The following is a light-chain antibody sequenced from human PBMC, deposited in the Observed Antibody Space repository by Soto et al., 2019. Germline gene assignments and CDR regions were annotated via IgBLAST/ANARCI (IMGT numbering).Light chain of an antibody. CDR1: SSDLGAYNF. Sequence: QSVLTQPRSVSGSPGQSVTISCTGTSSDLGAYNFVSWYQQHPGKAPKLMIYDVSKRPSGVPDRFSGSKSGNTASLTISGLQAEDEADYYCCSYAGSYTYVFGTGTKVTVL. V-gene: IGLV2-11*01. J-gene: IGLJ1*01. CDR2: DVS. CDR3: CSYAGSYTYV.